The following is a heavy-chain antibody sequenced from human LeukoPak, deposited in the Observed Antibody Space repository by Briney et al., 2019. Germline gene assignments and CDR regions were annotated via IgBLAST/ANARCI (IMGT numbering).Heavy chain of an antibody. CDR2: IYSGGST. D-gene: IGHD1-20*01. V-gene: IGHV3-53*01. CDR1: GFTVSSNY. Sequence: PGGSLRLSCAASGFTVSSNYMSWVRQAPGKGLEWVSIIYSGGSTYYADSVKGRVTTSRDNSKNTLYLQMNSLRAEDTAVYYCARRRYNWNAIDYWGQGTLVTVSS. J-gene: IGHJ4*02. CDR3: ARRRYNWNAIDY.